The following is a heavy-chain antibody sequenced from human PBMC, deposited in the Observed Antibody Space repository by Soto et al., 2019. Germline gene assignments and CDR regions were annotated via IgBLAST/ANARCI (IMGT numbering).Heavy chain of an antibody. D-gene: IGHD3-16*01. CDR1: AFTFSSYG. J-gene: IGHJ4*02. CDR3: TRDIGGRGAL. CDR2: TNQHVTII. Sequence: GGSLRLSCEASAFTFSSYGFHCVLQVPGKGLVWVSRTNQHVTIIDYADFVKGRFTISRDNAKNTLYLEMDSRSVEDTAVYYCTRDIGGRGALWGPGTLVTVSS. V-gene: IGHV3-74*01.